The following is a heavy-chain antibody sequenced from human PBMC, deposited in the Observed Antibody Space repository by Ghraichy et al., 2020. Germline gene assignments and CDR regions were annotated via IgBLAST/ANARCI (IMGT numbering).Heavy chain of an antibody. V-gene: IGHV4-39*01. CDR1: GGSISSSSYY. J-gene: IGHJ5*02. CDR2: IYYSGST. Sequence: SETLSLTCTVSGGSISSSSYYWGWIRQPPGKGLEWIGSIYYSGSTNYNPSLKSRVTISVDTSKNQFSLKLSFVTAADTAVYYCARRGVRGVTGWFDPWGQGTLVTVSS. CDR3: ARRGVRGVTGWFDP. D-gene: IGHD3-10*01.